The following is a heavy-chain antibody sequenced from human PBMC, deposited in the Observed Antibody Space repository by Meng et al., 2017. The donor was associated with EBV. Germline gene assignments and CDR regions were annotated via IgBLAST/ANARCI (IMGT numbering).Heavy chain of an antibody. V-gene: IGHV4-39*07. Sequence: QRAGPGLVKPSETLSLTCTVSGGPISSSSYDWGWIRQPPGKGLEWIGSIYYSGSTYYNPSLKSRVTISVDTSKNQFSLKLSSVTAADTAVYYCARVVATIFTNWFDPWGQGTLVTVSS. CDR3: ARVVATIFTNWFDP. J-gene: IGHJ5*02. CDR2: IYYSGST. CDR1: GGPISSSSYD. D-gene: IGHD5-12*01.